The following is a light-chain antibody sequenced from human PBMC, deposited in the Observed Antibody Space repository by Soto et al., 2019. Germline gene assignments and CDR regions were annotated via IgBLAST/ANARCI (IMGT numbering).Light chain of an antibody. V-gene: IGLV2-11*01. Sequence: QSALTQPHSVSGSPGQSVTISCTGTNSDVGGYNYVSWYQQYPGKAPKLMISGVSERPSGVPDRFYGSKSGNTASLTISGLQAEDDADYYCCSYVDTDTWVFGGGTKLTV. CDR3: CSYVDTDTWV. CDR1: NSDVGGYNY. J-gene: IGLJ3*02. CDR2: GVS.